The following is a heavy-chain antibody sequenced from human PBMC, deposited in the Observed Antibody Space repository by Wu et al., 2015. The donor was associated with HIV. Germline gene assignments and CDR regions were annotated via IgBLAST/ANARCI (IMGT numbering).Heavy chain of an antibody. Sequence: QVQLVQSGTEVKKPGASVKVSCKASGYTFNRYGISWVRQAPGQGLEWMGGFDPEDEETIYAQEFQGRIIMTEDTSTDTAYMELSSLRSHDTAVYYCAVSAYDTSLDYWGQGTLVTVSS. CDR2: FDPEDEET. D-gene: IGHD3-22*01. V-gene: IGHV1-24*01. J-gene: IGHJ4*02. CDR3: AVSAYDTSLDY. CDR1: GYTFNRYG.